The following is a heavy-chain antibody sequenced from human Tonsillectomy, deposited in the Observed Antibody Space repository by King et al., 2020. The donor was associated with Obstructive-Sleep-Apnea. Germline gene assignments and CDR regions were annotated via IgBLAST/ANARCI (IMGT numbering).Heavy chain of an antibody. Sequence: QLVQSGGGVVQPGRSLRLSCAASGFTFSSYGMHWVRQAPGKGLEWVAFIRYDGSNKYYADSVKGRFTISRDNSKNTLYLQMNSLRAEDTAVYYCAKAGVEDAAVGFDPWGQGTLVTVSS. J-gene: IGHJ5*02. CDR3: AKAGVEDAAVGFDP. CDR2: IRYDGSNK. CDR1: GFTFSSYG. V-gene: IGHV3-30*02. D-gene: IGHD5-24*01.